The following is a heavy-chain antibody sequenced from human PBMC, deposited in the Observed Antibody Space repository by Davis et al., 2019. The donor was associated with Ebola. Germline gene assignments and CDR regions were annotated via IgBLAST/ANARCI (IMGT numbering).Heavy chain of an antibody. Sequence: GESLKISCAASGFSFSNHWMHWVRQAPGKGLVWVSRINIDGSSTTYADSVKGRFTISRDNAKNSLYLQMNSLRVDDTAVYYCASFTSTWYSFDSWGQGTLVTVSS. D-gene: IGHD6-13*01. CDR1: GFSFSNHW. V-gene: IGHV3-74*01. J-gene: IGHJ4*02. CDR3: ASFTSTWYSFDS. CDR2: INIDGSST.